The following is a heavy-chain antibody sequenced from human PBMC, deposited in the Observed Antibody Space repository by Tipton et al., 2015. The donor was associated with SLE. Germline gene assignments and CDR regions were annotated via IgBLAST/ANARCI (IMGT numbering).Heavy chain of an antibody. CDR2: IYPGDSET. D-gene: IGHD2-2*02. CDR3: ARHKGGLYTFDF. V-gene: IGHV5-51*01. Sequence: WVRQPPGKGLEWVGNIYPGDSETRYSPSFQGQVTLSADRSISTAYLQWSSLKTSDTAMYYCARHKGGLYTFDFWGHGTMVTVSS. J-gene: IGHJ3*01.